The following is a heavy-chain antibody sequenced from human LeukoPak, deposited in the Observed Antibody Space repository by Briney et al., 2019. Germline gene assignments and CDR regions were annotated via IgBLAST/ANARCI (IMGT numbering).Heavy chain of an antibody. Sequence: SVKVSCKAPGGTFSSYAISWVRQAPGQGLEWMGGIIPIFGTANYAQKFQGRVTITADESTSTAYMELSSLRSEDTAVYYCARDQGLRFLEWLPTAYGMDVWGQGTTVTVSS. CDR1: GGTFSSYA. D-gene: IGHD3-3*01. CDR3: ARDQGLRFLEWLPTAYGMDV. V-gene: IGHV1-69*13. J-gene: IGHJ6*02. CDR2: IIPIFGTA.